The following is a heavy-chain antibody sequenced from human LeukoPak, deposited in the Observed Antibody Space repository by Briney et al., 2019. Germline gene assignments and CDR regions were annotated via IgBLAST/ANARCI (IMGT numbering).Heavy chain of an antibody. V-gene: IGHV1-2*02. CDR2: INPNSGGT. Sequence: RASVKVSCKASGYTFTGYYMHWVRQAPGQGLEWMGWINPNSGGTNYAQKFQGRVTMTRDTSISTAYMELSRPRSDDTAVYYCARDRGVDYCSGGSCSHYYYYMDVWGKGTTVTISS. J-gene: IGHJ6*03. D-gene: IGHD2-15*01. CDR3: ARDRGVDYCSGGSCSHYYYYMDV. CDR1: GYTFTGYY.